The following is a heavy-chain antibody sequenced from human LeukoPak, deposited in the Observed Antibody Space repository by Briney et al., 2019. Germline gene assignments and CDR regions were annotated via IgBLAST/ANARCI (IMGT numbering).Heavy chain of an antibody. CDR2: ISGSGGST. J-gene: IGHJ4*02. Sequence: PGGSLRLSCAASGFTFSSYAMSWVRQAPGKGLEWVSAISGSGGSTYYADSVKGRFTISRDNAKNSLYLQMNSLRAEDTALYYCAREDYYGSGSYAYYFGYWGQGTLVTVSS. CDR3: AREDYYGSGSYAYYFGY. D-gene: IGHD3-10*01. CDR1: GFTFSSYA. V-gene: IGHV3-23*01.